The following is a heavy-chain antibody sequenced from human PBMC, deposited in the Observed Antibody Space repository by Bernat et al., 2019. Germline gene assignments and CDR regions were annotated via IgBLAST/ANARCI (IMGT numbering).Heavy chain of an antibody. CDR2: IYYSGTT. CDR3: ARDGSSGYYQDY. CDR1: GGSISNYY. D-gene: IGHD3-22*01. Sequence: QVQLQESGPGLVKPSETLSLSCTVSGGSISNYYWSWIRQPPGKGLEWIGDIYYSGTTNYNPSLKSRVTISVDTSKNQFSLKLSSVTTADTAVYYCARDGSSGYYQDYWGQGILVTVSS. V-gene: IGHV4-59*01. J-gene: IGHJ4*02.